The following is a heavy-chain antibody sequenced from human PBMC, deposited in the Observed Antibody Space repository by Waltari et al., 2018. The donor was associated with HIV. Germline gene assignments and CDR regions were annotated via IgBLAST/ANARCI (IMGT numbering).Heavy chain of an antibody. D-gene: IGHD3-3*01. CDR2: ISSSSSTI. J-gene: IGHJ4*02. CDR3: ARIRGAYDFWSGYSDY. Sequence: EVQLVESGGGLVQPGGSLRLSCAASGFTFSSYSMNWVRQAPGKGLEWVSYISSSSSTIYYADSVKGRFTISRDNAKNSLYLQMNSLRAEDTAVYYCARIRGAYDFWSGYSDYWGQGTLVTVSS. CDR1: GFTFSSYS. V-gene: IGHV3-48*04.